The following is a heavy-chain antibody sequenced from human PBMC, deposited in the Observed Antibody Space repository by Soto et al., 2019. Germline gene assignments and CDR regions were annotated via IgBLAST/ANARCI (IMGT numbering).Heavy chain of an antibody. CDR3: ARSPVPAANCGMDV. J-gene: IGHJ6*02. Sequence: PGGSLRLSCAASGFTFSSYWMSWVRQAPGKGLEWVANIKQDGSEKYYVDSVKGRFTISRDNAKNSLYLQMNSLRAEDTAVYYCARSPVPAANCGMDVWGQGTTVTVS. V-gene: IGHV3-7*03. CDR1: GFTFSSYW. CDR2: IKQDGSEK. D-gene: IGHD2-2*01.